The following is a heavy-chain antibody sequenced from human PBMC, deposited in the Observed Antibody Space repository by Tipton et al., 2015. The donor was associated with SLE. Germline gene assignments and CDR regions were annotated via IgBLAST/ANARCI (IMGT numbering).Heavy chain of an antibody. CDR1: GGSISSYY. CDR3: VRPGGGFDY. CDR2: IYYSGST. V-gene: IGHV4-31*02. D-gene: IGHD2-15*01. Sequence: LRLSCTVSGGSISSYYWSWIRQHPGKGLEWIGYIYYSGSTYYNPSLKSRVTISVDTSKNQFSLKLSSVTAADTAVYYCVRPGGGFDYWGQGTLVTVSS. J-gene: IGHJ4*02.